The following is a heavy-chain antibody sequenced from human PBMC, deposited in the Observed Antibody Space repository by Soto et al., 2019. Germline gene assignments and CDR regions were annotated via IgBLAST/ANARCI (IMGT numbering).Heavy chain of an antibody. J-gene: IGHJ4*02. CDR2: IYWNDDK. V-gene: IGHV2-5*01. D-gene: IGHD3-10*01. Sequence: QITLKESGPTLVKPTQTLTLTCTFSGFSLSTSGVGVGWFRQPPGKALEWLTLIYWNDDKIYSPSLKSRLTITKDTSKKQVVLTMTNMDPMDTATYYCAHRKGFGEIGYWGQGTLVTVSS. CDR1: GFSLSTSGVG. CDR3: AHRKGFGEIGY.